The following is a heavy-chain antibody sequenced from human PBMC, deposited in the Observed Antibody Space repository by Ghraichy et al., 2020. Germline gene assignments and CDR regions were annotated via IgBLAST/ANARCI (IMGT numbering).Heavy chain of an antibody. V-gene: IGHV3-48*03. D-gene: IGHD1-26*01. CDR1: GFTFSSYE. J-gene: IGHJ4*02. Sequence: GGSLRLSCAASGFTFSSYEMNCVRQAPGKGLEWVSYISSSGITIYYADTVKGRFTISRDNAKNCLYLQMNSLGTEDTAVYYCARVGIWEYYFDCWGRGTLVTVSS. CDR2: ISSSGITI. CDR3: ARVGIWEYYFDC.